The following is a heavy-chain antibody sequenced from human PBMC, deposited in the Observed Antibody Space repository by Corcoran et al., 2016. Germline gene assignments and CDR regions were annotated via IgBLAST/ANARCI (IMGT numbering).Heavy chain of an antibody. Sequence: EVQLVESGGDLIQPGGSLRLSCAASGFTVSSNYMSWVRQPPGKGLEWVSIIYTSGSTYYADSVKGRFTISRDNSKNTVYLYMNSLRAEDTAVYHCARTYNGYVLPGYWGQGTLVTVSS. D-gene: IGHD1-20*01. CDR1: GFTVSSNY. V-gene: IGHV3-53*01. CDR3: ARTYNGYVLPGY. CDR2: IYTSGST. J-gene: IGHJ4*02.